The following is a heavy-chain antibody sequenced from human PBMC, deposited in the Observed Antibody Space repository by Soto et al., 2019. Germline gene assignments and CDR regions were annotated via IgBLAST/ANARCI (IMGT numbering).Heavy chain of an antibody. V-gene: IGHV1-69*13. CDR1: GGTFSRYV. Sequence: ASVKVSCKASGGTFSRYVINWVRQAPGQGLEWLGGIIPIFGTASYAQRFQGRVTITADESATTAYMELSSLRSEDTAVYYCAGVFTDEKSKYYFDYWGQGTLVTVSS. J-gene: IGHJ4*02. D-gene: IGHD2-8*02. CDR3: AGVFTDEKSKYYFDY. CDR2: IIPIFGTA.